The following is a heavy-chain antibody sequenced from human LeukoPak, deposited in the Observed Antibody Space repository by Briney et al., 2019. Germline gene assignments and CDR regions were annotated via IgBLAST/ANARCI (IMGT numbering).Heavy chain of an antibody. Sequence: PGGSLRLSCAASGLTFRSYAMSWVREAPGKGLDWGSAISGSGGSTYYADSVKGRFTISRDNSKNTLYLQMNSLRAEDTAVYYCAKDIAAMVPLRFDYWGQGTLVTVSS. D-gene: IGHD5-18*01. CDR2: ISGSGGST. CDR1: GLTFRSYA. CDR3: AKDIAAMVPLRFDY. V-gene: IGHV3-23*01. J-gene: IGHJ4*02.